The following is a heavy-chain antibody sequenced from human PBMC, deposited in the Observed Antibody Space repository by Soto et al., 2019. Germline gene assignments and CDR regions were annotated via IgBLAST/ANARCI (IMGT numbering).Heavy chain of an antibody. Sequence: QVQLQESGPGLVEPSQTLSLTCTVSGGSISSGGYYWSWIRQHPGKGLEWIGYIYYSGSTYYNPPLRSRVTISVDTSKNQFSLNLNSVTAADTAVYYCARRKQNDYSMDVWGQGTTVTVSS. V-gene: IGHV4-31*03. J-gene: IGHJ6*02. D-gene: IGHD1-1*01. CDR2: IYYSGST. CDR3: ARRKQNDYSMDV. CDR1: GGSISSGGYY.